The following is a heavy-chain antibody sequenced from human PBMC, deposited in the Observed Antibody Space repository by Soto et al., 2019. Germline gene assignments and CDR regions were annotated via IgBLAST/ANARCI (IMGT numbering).Heavy chain of an antibody. V-gene: IGHV1-8*01. CDR2: MNPNSGNT. J-gene: IGHJ3*01. CDR1: GYTFTSYD. CDR3: AVTRHSCNFPAPRLVFEV. D-gene: IGHD4-4*01. Sequence: ASVKVSCKASGYTFTSYDINWVRQATGQGLEWMGWMNPNSGNTGYAQKFQGRVTMTRNTSISTAYMELSSLRSEDTAVYYCAVTRHSCNFPAPRLVFEVGGQGTMVPV.